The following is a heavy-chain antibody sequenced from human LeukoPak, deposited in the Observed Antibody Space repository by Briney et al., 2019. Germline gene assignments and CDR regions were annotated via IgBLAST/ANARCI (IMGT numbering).Heavy chain of an antibody. CDR3: ANRALTYNDY. Sequence: GGSLRLSCAASGFTFNNHYMNWVRQAPGKGLEWVSAISGSGGSTYYADSVKGRFTISRDNSKNTLYLQMNSLRAEDTAVYYCANRALTYNDYWGQGTLVTVSS. V-gene: IGHV3-23*01. CDR1: GFTFNNHY. D-gene: IGHD3-9*01. CDR2: ISGSGGST. J-gene: IGHJ4*02.